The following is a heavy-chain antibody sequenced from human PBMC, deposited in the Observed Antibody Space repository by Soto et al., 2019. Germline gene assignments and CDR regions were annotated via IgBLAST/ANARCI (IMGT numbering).Heavy chain of an antibody. CDR1: GFTFTSSA. CDR3: AALYHPITICGAVTPLDP. D-gene: IGHD3-3*01. Sequence: SVKVSCKASGFTFTSSAVQWVRQARGQRLEWMGWIFVGIGDTNYAQKFQERVTITRDMSTSTAYMELSSLRSDDTAVYYCAALYHPITICGAVTPLDPWGQGTLVTVSS. CDR2: IFVGIGDT. J-gene: IGHJ5*02. V-gene: IGHV1-58*01.